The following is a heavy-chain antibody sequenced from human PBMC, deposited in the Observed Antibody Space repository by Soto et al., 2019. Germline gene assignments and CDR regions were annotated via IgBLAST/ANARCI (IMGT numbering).Heavy chain of an antibody. D-gene: IGHD3-9*01. CDR2: ISSDGRSK. J-gene: IGHJ4*02. CDR1: GFIFSSYT. CDR3: ARPPDYDILTGFDY. Sequence: PGGSLRLSCAASGFIFSSYTMHWVRQAPGKGLEWVAVISSDGRSKYYADSVQGRFTISRDNSKNTLYVQMNSLRAEDTAVYYCARPPDYDILTGFDYWGQGTLVTVSS. V-gene: IGHV3-30*04.